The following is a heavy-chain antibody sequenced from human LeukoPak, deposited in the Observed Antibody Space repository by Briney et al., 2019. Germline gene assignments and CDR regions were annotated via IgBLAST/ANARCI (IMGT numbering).Heavy chain of an antibody. Sequence: GGSLRLSCAASGFTFSDYYMTWIRQAPGKGLEWVSYISTSGSTIYYADSVKGRFTISRDNAKNSLSLQMNSLRAEDTAVYYCARGHLHYYGSGRPPGWGQGTLVTVSS. CDR1: GFTFSDYY. CDR3: ARGHLHYYGSGRPPG. J-gene: IGHJ4*02. CDR2: ISTSGSTI. V-gene: IGHV3-11*04. D-gene: IGHD3-10*01.